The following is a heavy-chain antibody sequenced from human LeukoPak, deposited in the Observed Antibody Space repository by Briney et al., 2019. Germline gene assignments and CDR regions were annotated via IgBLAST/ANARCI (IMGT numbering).Heavy chain of an antibody. CDR1: GFTFSSYS. J-gene: IGHJ4*02. D-gene: IGHD3-10*01. V-gene: IGHV3-23*01. CDR3: AKDGGYGSGSYYPDY. Sequence: GGSLRLSCAASGFTFSSYSMNWVRQAPGKGLEWVSSISGGAGGASYADSVKGRFTMSRDNSKNTLYLQMNSLRAEDTAVYYCAKDGGYGSGSYYPDYWGQGTLVTVSS. CDR2: ISGGAGGA.